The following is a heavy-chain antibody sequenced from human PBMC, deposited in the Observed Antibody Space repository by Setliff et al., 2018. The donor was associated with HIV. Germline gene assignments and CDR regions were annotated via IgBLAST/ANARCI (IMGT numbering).Heavy chain of an antibody. CDR2: INPNSGGT. CDR1: GYTFIGDY. D-gene: IGHD5-12*01. Sequence: ASVKVSCKASGYTFIGDYMHWVRQAPGQGLEWMGWINPNSGGTNVAQRFQGRVTMARDTSISTAYMELSRLRSDDTAVYYCARGGLATGAFDIWGQGTMVTVSS. CDR3: ARGGLATGAFDI. V-gene: IGHV1-2*02. J-gene: IGHJ3*02.